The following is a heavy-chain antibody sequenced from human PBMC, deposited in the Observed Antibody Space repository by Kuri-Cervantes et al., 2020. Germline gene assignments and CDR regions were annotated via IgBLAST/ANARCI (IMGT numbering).Heavy chain of an antibody. CDR3: ARLYGGWFDP. D-gene: IGHD3-10*01. V-gene: IGHV3-66*03. J-gene: IGHJ5*02. CDR2: IYSCGST. CDR1: GFTVSSNY. Sequence: GGSLRLSCAASGFTVSSNYMSWVRQAPGKGLEWASVIYSCGSTYYADSVKGRFTISRDNSKNTLYLQMNSLRAEDTAVYYCARLYGGWFDPWGQGTLVTVSS.